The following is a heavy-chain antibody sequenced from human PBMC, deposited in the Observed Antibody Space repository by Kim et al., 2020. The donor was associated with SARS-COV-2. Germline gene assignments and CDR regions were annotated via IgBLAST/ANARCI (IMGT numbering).Heavy chain of an antibody. CDR2: IKQQGSEK. D-gene: IGHD3-22*01. CDR1: GFIFSSYR. J-gene: IGHJ4*02. CDR3: ARDGRYYDSSGSYYRDGAFDH. V-gene: IGHV3-7*01. Sequence: GGSLRLSCAASGFIFSSYRRSWVRQAPGKGLEWVANIKQQGSEKYDVDSVKGRFTISRDNAKNAMYLQMNSLRAEDTAVYYCARDGRYYDSSGSYYRDGAFDHWRQGTLVTVSS.